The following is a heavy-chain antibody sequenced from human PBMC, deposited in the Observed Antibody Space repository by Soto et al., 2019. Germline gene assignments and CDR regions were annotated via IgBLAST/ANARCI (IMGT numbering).Heavy chain of an antibody. CDR2: IYPGDSDT. CDR1: GYSFTSYW. Sequence: GESLKISCKASGYSFTSYWIGWVRQMPGKGLEWMGIIYPGDSDTRYSPSFQGQVTISADKSISTAYLQWSSLKASDTAMYYCARQDGGILTGYLALDYWGQGTLVTVSS. J-gene: IGHJ4*02. D-gene: IGHD3-9*01. V-gene: IGHV5-51*01. CDR3: ARQDGGILTGYLALDY.